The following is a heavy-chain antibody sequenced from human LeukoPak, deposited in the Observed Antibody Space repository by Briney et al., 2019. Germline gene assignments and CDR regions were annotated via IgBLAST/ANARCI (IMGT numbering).Heavy chain of an antibody. CDR1: GFSFSSYW. V-gene: IGHV3-74*01. CDR3: ANVPLGTFDI. CDR2: INSDGSST. D-gene: IGHD2-2*01. J-gene: IGHJ3*02. Sequence: GGSLRLSCAASGFSFSSYWMHWVRQAPGKGLVWVSRINSDGSSTSYADSVKGRFTISRDNAKNTLYLQMNNLRAEDTAVYYCANVPLGTFDIWGQGTMVTVSS.